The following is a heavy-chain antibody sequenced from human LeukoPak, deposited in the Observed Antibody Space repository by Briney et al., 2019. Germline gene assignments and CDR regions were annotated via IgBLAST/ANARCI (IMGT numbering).Heavy chain of an antibody. V-gene: IGHV4-59*08. J-gene: IGHJ3*02. D-gene: IGHD4-23*01. CDR3: ARSPHYGGNPEDAFDI. CDR1: GASFSGYY. Sequence: PSETLSLTGAVQGASFSGYYWSWIRQPPGKGLEWIGSIYYSGSTNYHLSLKSRVTISVDRSQNQFSLKLSSVPAADTAVYYCARSPHYGGNPEDAFDIWGQGTMVTVCS. CDR2: IYYSGST.